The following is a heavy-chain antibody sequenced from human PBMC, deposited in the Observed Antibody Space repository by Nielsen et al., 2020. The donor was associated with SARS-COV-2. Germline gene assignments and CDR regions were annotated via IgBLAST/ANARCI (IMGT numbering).Heavy chain of an antibody. CDR2: FDPEDGET. D-gene: IGHD2-2*01. CDR3: ATGLGYCSSTSCYAGWFDP. Sequence: WVRQAPGQGLEWMGGFDPEDGETIYAQKFQGRVTITRDTSASTAYMELSSLRSEDTAVYYCATGLGYCSSTSCYAGWFDPWGQGTLVTVSS. J-gene: IGHJ5*02. V-gene: IGHV1-24*01.